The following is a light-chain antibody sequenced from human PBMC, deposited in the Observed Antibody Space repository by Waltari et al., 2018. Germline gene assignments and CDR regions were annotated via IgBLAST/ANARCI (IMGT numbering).Light chain of an antibody. CDR1: IPTIVNSY. Sequence: QSVLTQPPSVSAAPGQKVTISCSGIIPTIVNSYFSWYHQLPGAAPKLLIYYNNKRPSGIPDRCSASKSGTSATLGITGLQIGDEADYYCATWDNSLSEVVFGGGTKLTVL. V-gene: IGLV1-51*01. J-gene: IGLJ2*01. CDR2: YNN. CDR3: ATWDNSLSEVV.